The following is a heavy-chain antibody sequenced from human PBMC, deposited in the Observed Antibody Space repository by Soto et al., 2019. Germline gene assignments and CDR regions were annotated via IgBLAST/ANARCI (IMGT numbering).Heavy chain of an antibody. CDR2: ISAYNGNT. Sequence: QVQLVQSGAEVKKPGASVKVSCKASGYTFISYGISWVRQAPGQGLEWMGWISAYNGNTNYAQKLQGRVTMTTDTPASTAYRELRGLSSDDTAVYYGARDFRAGIYFGSGSPIDSGGQGTLVTFPS. J-gene: IGHJ4*02. CDR3: ARDFRAGIYFGSGSPIDS. CDR1: GYTFISYG. V-gene: IGHV1-18*01. D-gene: IGHD3-10*01.